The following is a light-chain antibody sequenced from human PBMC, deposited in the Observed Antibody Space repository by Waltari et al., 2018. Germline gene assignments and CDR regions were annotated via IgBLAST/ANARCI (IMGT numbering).Light chain of an antibody. J-gene: IGKJ5*01. V-gene: IGKV4-1*01. CDR2: WAS. CDR1: QSIFYSAINKNY. CDR3: QQYYSTPPIT. Sequence: DIVMTQSPDSLAVSRGERATINCKSSQSIFYSAINKNYLAWYQQKPGQPPKLLIYWASTRESGVPDRFTGSGSGTDFTLTISSLQAEDVAVYYCQQYYSTPPITFGQGTRLEIK.